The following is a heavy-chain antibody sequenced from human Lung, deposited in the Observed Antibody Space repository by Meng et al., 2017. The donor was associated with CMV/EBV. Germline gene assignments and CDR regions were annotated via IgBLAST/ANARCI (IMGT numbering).Heavy chain of an antibody. Sequence: SLRLXXTASGFIFHDYTMHWVRQVPGKGLEWVSGINWNSGNIFYADSVKGRFTISRDNAKNSLYLQMNSLRAEDTALYYCAKDVVGAATTYYCDYWGQGTXVTVSS. CDR2: INWNSGNI. J-gene: IGHJ4*02. CDR1: GFIFHDYT. V-gene: IGHV3-9*01. D-gene: IGHD4-11*01. CDR3: AKDVVGAATTYYCDY.